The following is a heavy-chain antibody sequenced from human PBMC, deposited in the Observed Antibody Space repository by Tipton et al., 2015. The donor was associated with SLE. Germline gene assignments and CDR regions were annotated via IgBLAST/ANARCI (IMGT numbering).Heavy chain of an antibody. D-gene: IGHD1-1*01. CDR1: GLTFSKHW. CDR3: ASGTWSGSDY. CDR2: IKEDGSEK. Sequence: SLRLSCAASGLTFSKHWMTWVRQASGKGLEWVANIKEDGSEKFYADSVRGRFTISRDNAKNSLYLQMNSLRAEDTAVYYCASGTWSGSDYWGQGTLVTVSS. J-gene: IGHJ4*02. V-gene: IGHV3-7*01.